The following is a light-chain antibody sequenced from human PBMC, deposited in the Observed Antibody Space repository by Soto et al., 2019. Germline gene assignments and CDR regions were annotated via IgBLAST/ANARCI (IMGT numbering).Light chain of an antibody. Sequence: QSALTQPASVSASPGQSITISCTGTSSDVGGHNYVSWYQQHPGKAPKLMIYEVTNRPSGVSNRFSGSKSGNTASLTISGLQAEDEADYSCSSYPSSNTRVFGTGTKVTVL. CDR2: EVT. J-gene: IGLJ1*01. CDR1: SSDVGGHNY. V-gene: IGLV2-14*01. CDR3: SSYPSSNTRV.